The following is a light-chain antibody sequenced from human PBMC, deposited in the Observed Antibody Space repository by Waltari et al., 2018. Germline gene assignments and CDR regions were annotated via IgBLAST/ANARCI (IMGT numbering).Light chain of an antibody. V-gene: IGKV2-30*01. CDR2: KVS. J-gene: IGKJ2*01. CDR1: QSLVFSDGNTY. CDR3: MQGTHWPYT. Sequence: DAVLTQSPLSLTVTLGQPASISCRASQSLVFSDGNTYLNWFHQRPGQPPRRLLYKVSNRGSGVPDRFSGRVSGPDFTLKISRVEAEDVGGVYYCMQGTHWPYTFGQGTKLDIK.